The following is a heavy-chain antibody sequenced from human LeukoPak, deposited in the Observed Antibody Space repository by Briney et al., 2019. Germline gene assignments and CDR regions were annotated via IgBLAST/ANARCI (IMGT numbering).Heavy chain of an antibody. Sequence: SETLSLTCTVSGGSVSSGSYYWSWIRQPPGKGLEWIGEINHSGSTNYNPSLKSRVTISVDTSKNQFSLKLSSVTAADTAVYYCARGDFWSGYYHLDYWGQGTLVTVSS. J-gene: IGHJ4*02. V-gene: IGHV4-39*07. CDR2: INHSGST. CDR1: GGSVSSGSYY. D-gene: IGHD3-3*01. CDR3: ARGDFWSGYYHLDY.